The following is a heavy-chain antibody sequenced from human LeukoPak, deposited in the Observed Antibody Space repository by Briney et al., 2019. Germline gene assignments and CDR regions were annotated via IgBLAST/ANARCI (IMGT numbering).Heavy chain of an antibody. CDR3: ARVGGDYWPYYYYYYMDV. CDR1: GYTFTSYY. J-gene: IGHJ6*03. Sequence: ASVKVSCKASGYTFTSYYMHWVRQAPGQGLEWMGIINPSGGSTSYAQKFQGRVTMTTDTSTSTAYMELRSLRSDDTAVYYCARVGGDYWPYYYYYYMDVWGKGTTVTISS. D-gene: IGHD4-17*01. CDR2: INPSGGST. V-gene: IGHV1-46*01.